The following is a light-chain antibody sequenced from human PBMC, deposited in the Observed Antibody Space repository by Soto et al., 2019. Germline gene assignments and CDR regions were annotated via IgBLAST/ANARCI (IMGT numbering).Light chain of an antibody. CDR2: RDN. Sequence: QSVLTQPSSASGTPGQRVTISCSGSNSNIGINTVNWYQQLPGTAPKLLIYRDNWRPSGVPDRFSASKSGTSASLAISGLQSDDEADYYCAAWDDSLNGFVFGAGTKVTVL. CDR3: AAWDDSLNGFV. V-gene: IGLV1-44*01. J-gene: IGLJ1*01. CDR1: NSNIGINT.